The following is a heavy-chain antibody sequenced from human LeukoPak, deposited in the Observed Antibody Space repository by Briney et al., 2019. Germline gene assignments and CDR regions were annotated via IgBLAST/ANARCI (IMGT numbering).Heavy chain of an antibody. V-gene: IGHV1-2*02. Sequence: ASVKVSCKASGYSFTDHSMHWVRQAPGQGVEWMGWINPKNGDTNYAQNFQGRVTMTRDTSISTVYMEVSWLRSDDTAVYYCAMILYATGSPTYYLDYWGQGTLVTVSP. D-gene: IGHD2-8*01. CDR3: AMILYATGSPTYYLDY. J-gene: IGHJ4*02. CDR1: GYSFTDHS. CDR2: INPKNGDT.